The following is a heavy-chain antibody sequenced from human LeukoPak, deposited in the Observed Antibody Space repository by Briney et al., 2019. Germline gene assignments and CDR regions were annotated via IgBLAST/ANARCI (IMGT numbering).Heavy chain of an antibody. D-gene: IGHD4-17*01. V-gene: IGHV3-30*02. Sequence: GGSLRLSCAASGFTFSNYGMHWVRQAPGKGLEWVAFIRYDGSNKYYADSVKGRFTISRDNSKNTLYLQMNNLRAEDTAVYYCAKGDYGDPWLLTYYFDYWGQGTLVTVSS. CDR3: AKGDYGDPWLLTYYFDY. CDR1: GFTFSNYG. CDR2: IRYDGSNK. J-gene: IGHJ4*02.